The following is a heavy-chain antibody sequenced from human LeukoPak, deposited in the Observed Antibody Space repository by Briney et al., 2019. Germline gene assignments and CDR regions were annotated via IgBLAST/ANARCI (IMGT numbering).Heavy chain of an antibody. V-gene: IGHV1-18*01. J-gene: IGHJ4*02. Sequence: ASVKVSCKASGYTFTSYAMHWVRQAPGQRLEWMGWISAYNGNTNYAQKLQGRVTMTTDTSTSTAYMELRSLRSDDTAVYYCARGFLEWLSYFDYWGQGTLVTVSS. CDR1: GYTFTSYA. CDR3: ARGFLEWLSYFDY. D-gene: IGHD3-3*01. CDR2: ISAYNGNT.